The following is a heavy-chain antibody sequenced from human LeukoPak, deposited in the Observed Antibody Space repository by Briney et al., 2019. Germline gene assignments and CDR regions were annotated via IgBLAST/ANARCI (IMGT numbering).Heavy chain of an antibody. D-gene: IGHD6-19*01. V-gene: IGHV1-18*01. Sequence: APVKVSCKASGYTFTSYGINWVRQAPGQGLEWMGWISAYNGNTKHAQKLQGRVTMTTDTSTSTAYMEPRSLRSDDTAVYYCARAGITSGWVQNMDYWGQGTLVTVSS. CDR1: GYTFTSYG. J-gene: IGHJ4*02. CDR2: ISAYNGNT. CDR3: ARAGITSGWVQNMDY.